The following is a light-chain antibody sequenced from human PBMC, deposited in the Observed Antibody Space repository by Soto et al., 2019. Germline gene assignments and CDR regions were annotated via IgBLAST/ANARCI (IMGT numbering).Light chain of an antibody. V-gene: IGKV3D-15*01. CDR3: QQYNSYS. CDR2: GAS. Sequence: EIVMTQSPATLSVSPGERATLSCRASQSVSSNLAWYQQHPGQAPRLLIYGASSRATGIPDRFSGSGSGTEFTLTISSLQPDDFATYYCQQYNSYSFGQGTKVDI. J-gene: IGKJ1*01. CDR1: QSVSSN.